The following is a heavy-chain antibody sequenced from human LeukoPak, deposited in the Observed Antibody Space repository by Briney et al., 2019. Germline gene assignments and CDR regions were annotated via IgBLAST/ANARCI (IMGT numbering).Heavy chain of an antibody. CDR2: ISYDGSNK. V-gene: IGHV3-30*18. D-gene: IGHD6-19*01. J-gene: IGHJ5*02. CDR3: AKDRVAVAVNWFDP. Sequence: TGGSLRLSCAASGFTFSNYGMHWVRQAPGKGLEWVAVISYDGSNKYHADSVKGRFTISRDNSKNTLYLQMNSLRAEDTAVYYCAKDRVAVAVNWFDPWGQGTLVTVSS. CDR1: GFTFSNYG.